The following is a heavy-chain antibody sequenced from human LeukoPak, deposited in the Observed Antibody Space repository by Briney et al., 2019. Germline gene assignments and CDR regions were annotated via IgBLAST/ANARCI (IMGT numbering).Heavy chain of an antibody. J-gene: IGHJ4*02. CDR3: ARDGYYYDSSGKTGS. Sequence: SQTLSLTCTVSGGSISSGGYYWSWIRQHPGKGLEWIGYIYYSGSTYYNPSLKSRVTISVDTSKNQFSLKLSSVTAADTAVYYCARDGYYYDSSGKTGSWGQGTLVTVSS. D-gene: IGHD3-22*01. CDR1: GGSISSGGYY. CDR2: IYYSGST. V-gene: IGHV4-31*03.